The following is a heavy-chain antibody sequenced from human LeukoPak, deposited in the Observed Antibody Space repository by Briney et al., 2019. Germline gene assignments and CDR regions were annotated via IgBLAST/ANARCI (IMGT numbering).Heavy chain of an antibody. D-gene: IGHD1-26*01. J-gene: IGHJ3*01. CDR2: INPSGGST. Sequence: ASVKVSCKASAYTFTSYYMHWVRQAPGQGLEWMGIINPSGGSTSYEQKFQGRVTMTRDTPTSTAYMDLSSLRSEDTAVYYCARALNSGTYFHAFDLWGQGTMVTVSS. CDR1: AYTFTSYY. V-gene: IGHV1-46*01. CDR3: ARALNSGTYFHAFDL.